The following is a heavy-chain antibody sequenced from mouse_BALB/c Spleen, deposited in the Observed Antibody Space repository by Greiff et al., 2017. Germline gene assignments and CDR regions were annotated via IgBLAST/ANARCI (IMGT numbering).Heavy chain of an antibody. Sequence: EVKLQESGPGLVKPSQSLSLTCTVTGYSITSDYAWNWIRQFPGNKLEWMGYISYSGSTSYNPSLKSRISITRDTSKNQFFLQLNSVTTEDTATYYCARRDYGFDVWGAGTTVTVSS. V-gene: IGHV3-2*02. CDR2: ISYSGST. D-gene: IGHD1-1*01. CDR3: ARRDYGFDV. J-gene: IGHJ1*01. CDR1: GYSITSDYA.